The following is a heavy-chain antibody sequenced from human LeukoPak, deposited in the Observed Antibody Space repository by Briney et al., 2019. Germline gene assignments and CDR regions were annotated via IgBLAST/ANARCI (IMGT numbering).Heavy chain of an antibody. Sequence: GGSLRLSCVGSGYDFKRYSMNWVRQAPGKGLEWFSYITSSSSSIFYAASVRGRFTISRDNAMNSMYLQMNSLRDEDTAVYYCTRGGSYFEKWGQGSLVTVTS. CDR2: ITSSSSSI. D-gene: IGHD3-10*01. CDR3: TRGGSYFEK. CDR1: GYDFKRYS. J-gene: IGHJ4*02. V-gene: IGHV3-48*02.